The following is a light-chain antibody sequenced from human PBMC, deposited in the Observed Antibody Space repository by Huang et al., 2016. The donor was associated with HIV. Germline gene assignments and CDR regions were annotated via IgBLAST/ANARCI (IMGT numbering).Light chain of an antibody. CDR1: QNISNY. V-gene: IGKV1-27*01. J-gene: IGKJ2*01. CDR2: TSS. CDR3: QAYNSVPYT. Sequence: DIQMTQSPSSLSASVGDRVTITCRASQNISNYLAWFQQKPGEVPKLLIYTSSTLQSGVPSRFSGSGSGTDFTLAISSLRPEDVATYYCQAYNSVPYTFGQGTNLEI.